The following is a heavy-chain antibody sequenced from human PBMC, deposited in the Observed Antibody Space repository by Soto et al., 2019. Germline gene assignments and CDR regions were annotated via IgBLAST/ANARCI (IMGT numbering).Heavy chain of an antibody. CDR1: GFTFSGSA. CDR2: IRSKANRYAT. J-gene: IGHJ3*01. D-gene: IGHD3-16*01. Sequence: EVQLVESGGGLVQPGGSLKLSCAASGFTFSGSAMHWVRQASGKGLEWVGRIRSKANRYATAYAASVKGRFTISRDHSKNTAYLQMNRLNTEDTAVYSCMRDAVDRVGGDDAFDLWGQGTMVTVSS. CDR3: MRDAVDRVGGDDAFDL. V-gene: IGHV3-73*01.